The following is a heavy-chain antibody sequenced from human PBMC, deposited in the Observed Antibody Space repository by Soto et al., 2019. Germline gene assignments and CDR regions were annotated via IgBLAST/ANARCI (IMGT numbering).Heavy chain of an antibody. CDR3: ASGHTMIVVGPFDY. CDR1: GFTFSSYA. Sequence: GGSLRLSCAASGFTFSSYAMHWVRQAPGKGLEWVAVISYDGSNKYYADSVKGRFTISRDNSKNTLYLQMNSLRAEDTAMYYCASGHTMIVVGPFDYWGQGTLVTVSS. D-gene: IGHD3-22*01. J-gene: IGHJ4*02. CDR2: ISYDGSNK. V-gene: IGHV3-30-3*01.